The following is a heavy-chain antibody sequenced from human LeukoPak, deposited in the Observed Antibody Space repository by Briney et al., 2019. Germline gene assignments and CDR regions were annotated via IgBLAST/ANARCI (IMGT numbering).Heavy chain of an antibody. V-gene: IGHV4-59*08. Sequence: PSETLSLTCTVSGGSISSSYCSWIRQPPGKGLEWIGYIYYSGSTNYNPSFKSRVAISVDTSKNQFSLKLSSVTAADTAVYYCATWGIAVAGTFDYWGQGTLVTVST. CDR3: ATWGIAVAGTFDY. J-gene: IGHJ4*02. CDR1: GGSISSSY. CDR2: IYYSGST. D-gene: IGHD6-19*01.